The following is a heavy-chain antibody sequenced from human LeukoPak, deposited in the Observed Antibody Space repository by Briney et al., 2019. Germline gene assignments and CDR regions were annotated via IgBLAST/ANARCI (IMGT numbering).Heavy chain of an antibody. Sequence: GGTLRLSCVASGFTFSSYGMTWVRQAPGKGLEWVSSISGSGGSTYYADSVKGRFTISRDNSKNTLYLQMNSLRAEDTAVYYCALSVGATTLSFDYWGQGTLVTVSS. J-gene: IGHJ4*02. V-gene: IGHV3-23*01. D-gene: IGHD1-26*01. CDR2: ISGSGGST. CDR1: GFTFSSYG. CDR3: ALSVGATTLSFDY.